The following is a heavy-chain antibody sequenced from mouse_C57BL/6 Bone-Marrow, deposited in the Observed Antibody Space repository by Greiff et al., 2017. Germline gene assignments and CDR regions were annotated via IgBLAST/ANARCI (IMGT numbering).Heavy chain of an antibody. CDR1: GYSITSGYY. CDR3: AREDDYFDY. J-gene: IGHJ2*01. CDR2: ISYDGSN. V-gene: IGHV3-6*01. Sequence: VQLKASGPGLVKPSQSLSLTCSVTGYSITSGYYWNWIRQFPGNKLEWMGYISYDGSNNYNPSLKNRISITRDTSKNQFFLKLNSVTTEDTATYYCAREDDYFDYWGQGTTLTVSS.